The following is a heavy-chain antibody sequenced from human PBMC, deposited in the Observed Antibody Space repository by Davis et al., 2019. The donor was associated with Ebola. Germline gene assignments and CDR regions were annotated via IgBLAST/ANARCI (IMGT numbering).Heavy chain of an antibody. CDR3: AACSGSTHYYGMDV. CDR1: GFSFRSFA. CDR2: ISGSGGST. V-gene: IGHV3-23*01. D-gene: IGHD3-10*02. J-gene: IGHJ6*04. Sequence: PGGSLRLSCAASGFSFRSFAMSWVRQAPGKGLEWVSGISGSGGSTYYADSVKGRFTISRDNSKNTLYLQMNSLRVEDTAAYHCAACSGSTHYYGMDVWGKGTTVTVSS.